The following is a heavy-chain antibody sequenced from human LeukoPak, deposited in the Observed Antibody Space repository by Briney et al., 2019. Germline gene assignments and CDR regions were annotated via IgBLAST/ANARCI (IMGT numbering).Heavy chain of an antibody. CDR2: IRQDGYEK. V-gene: IGHV3-7*01. CDR3: ARDKIVGPTTLDY. CDR1: GFTFSGYW. Sequence: GGSLRLSCAASGFTFSGYWMSWVRQTPEKGLEWVANIRQDGYEKYYVDSVKGRFTISRDNAKNSLYLQMNSLRADDTAIYYCARDKIVGPTTLDYWGQGTLVTVSS. J-gene: IGHJ4*02. D-gene: IGHD1-26*01.